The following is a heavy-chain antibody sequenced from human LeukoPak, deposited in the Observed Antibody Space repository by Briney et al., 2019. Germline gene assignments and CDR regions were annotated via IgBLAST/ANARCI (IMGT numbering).Heavy chain of an antibody. CDR2: ISSSSSSYI. D-gene: IGHD3-10*01. Sequence: GGSLRLSCVASGFTFSSYSMNWVRQAPGKGLEWVSSISSSSSSYIYYADSVKGRFTISRDNAKNSLYLQMNSLRAEDTAVYYCARDYYGSGRSGWFDPWGQGTLVTVSS. J-gene: IGHJ5*02. CDR3: ARDYYGSGRSGWFDP. V-gene: IGHV3-21*01. CDR1: GFTFSSYS.